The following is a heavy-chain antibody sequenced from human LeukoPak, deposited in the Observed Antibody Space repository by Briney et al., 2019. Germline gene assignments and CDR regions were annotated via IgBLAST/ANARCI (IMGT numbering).Heavy chain of an antibody. CDR3: ARDPEGHGYYFDY. J-gene: IGHJ4*02. CDR1: GGSTSNYF. D-gene: IGHD3-3*01. CDR2: IHTSGST. V-gene: IGHV4-4*07. Sequence: PSETLSLTCTVSGGSTSNYFCTWMRQSAGKGLEWIGRIHTSGSTNYNPSLKSRVSMSVDTSKNQFSLKLSSVTAADTAVYYCARDPEGHGYYFDYWGQGALVTVSS.